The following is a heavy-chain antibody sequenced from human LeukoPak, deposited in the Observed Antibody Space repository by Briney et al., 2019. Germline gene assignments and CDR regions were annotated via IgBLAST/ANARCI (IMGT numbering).Heavy chain of an antibody. J-gene: IGHJ4*02. D-gene: IGHD3-22*01. Sequence: GGSLRLSCAASGFTFRSFGMHWVRQAPGKGLEWVTFIRNDGTTKYYADSVKGRFTISRDNSKNMLYLQMNSLRDEDTGVFYCAKVDSSSWGIPDYWGQGTQVTVSS. CDR1: GFTFRSFG. V-gene: IGHV3-30*02. CDR2: IRNDGTTK. CDR3: AKVDSSSWGIPDY.